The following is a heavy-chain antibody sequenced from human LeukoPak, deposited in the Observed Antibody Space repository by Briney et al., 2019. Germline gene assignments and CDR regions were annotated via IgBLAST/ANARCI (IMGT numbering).Heavy chain of an antibody. D-gene: IGHD6-13*01. J-gene: IGHJ4*02. CDR3: ARGRAGIAAAGFDY. CDR1: VFTFS. CDR2: ISFDGGNK. V-gene: IGHV3-30-3*01. Sequence: PGGSLRLSCATSVFTFSMHWVRLATGKGLDWVAVISFDGGNKFYADSLKGRFSISRDNSKNTLYLQMNSLGLDDTAVYFCARGRAGIAAAGFDYWGQGTLVTVSS.